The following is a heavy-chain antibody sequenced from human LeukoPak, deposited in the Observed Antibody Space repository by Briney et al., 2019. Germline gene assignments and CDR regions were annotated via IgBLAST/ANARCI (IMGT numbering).Heavy chain of an antibody. Sequence: GGPLRLSCAASQFTFSDYYMSWIRQAPGKGLEWVSYISTSGGTIYYGDSVKGRFTISRDNAKNSLYLQMNSLQVEDTAVYYCARFLYYYDSSPLDYWGQGTLVTVSS. D-gene: IGHD3-22*01. J-gene: IGHJ4*02. CDR1: QFTFSDYY. CDR3: ARFLYYYDSSPLDY. V-gene: IGHV3-11*01. CDR2: ISTSGGTI.